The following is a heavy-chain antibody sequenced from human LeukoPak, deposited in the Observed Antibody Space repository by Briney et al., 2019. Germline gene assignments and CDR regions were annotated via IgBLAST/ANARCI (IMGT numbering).Heavy chain of an antibody. V-gene: IGHV4-34*01. J-gene: IGHJ5*02. CDR2: INHSGST. CDR3: ARDAPNAYYYGSGSS. Sequence: SETLSLTCAVYGGSFSGYYWSWIRQPPGKGLEWIGEINHSGSTNYNPSLKSRVTISVDTSKNQFSLKLSSVTAAGTAVYYCARDAPNAYYYGSGSSWGQGPLVTVSS. D-gene: IGHD3-10*01. CDR1: GGSFSGYY.